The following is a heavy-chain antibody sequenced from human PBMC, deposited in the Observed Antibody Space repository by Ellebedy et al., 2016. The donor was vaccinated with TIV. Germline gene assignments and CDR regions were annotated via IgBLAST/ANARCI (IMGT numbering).Heavy chain of an antibody. CDR1: GFSLSTSGMC. V-gene: IGHV2-70*11. J-gene: IGHJ4*02. CDR2: IDWDDDK. D-gene: IGHD3-10*01. Sequence: SGPTLVKPTQTLTLTCTFSGFSLSTSGMCVSWIRQPPGKALEWLARIDWDDDKYYSTSLKTRLTISKDTSKNQVVLTMTNMDPVDTATYYCARMLRSGENLYYFDYWGQGTLVTVSS. CDR3: ARMLRSGENLYYFDY.